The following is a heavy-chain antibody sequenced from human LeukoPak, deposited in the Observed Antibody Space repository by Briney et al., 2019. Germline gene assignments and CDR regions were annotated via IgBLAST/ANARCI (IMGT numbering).Heavy chain of an antibody. V-gene: IGHV3-7*01. CDR3: VPHDTSTVATTGTFH. CDR1: GFSFSSNW. D-gene: IGHD1-1*01. J-gene: IGHJ4*02. CDR2: MKPDGSEK. Sequence: PGGSLRLSCAASGFSFSSNWMIWVRQAPGKGLEWVTNMKPDGSEKYYVGSVGGRFTISRDNAKNSLYLQMNSLRAEDTAVYFCVPHDTSTVATTGTFHWGQGTLVTVSS.